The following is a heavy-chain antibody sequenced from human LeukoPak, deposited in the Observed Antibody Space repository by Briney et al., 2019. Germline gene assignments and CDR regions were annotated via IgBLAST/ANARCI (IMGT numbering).Heavy chain of an antibody. J-gene: IGHJ3*02. CDR3: ARARGYAFDI. Sequence: GESLRLSCAASGFTVSSNYMSWVRQAPGKGLEWVSVIYSGGSTYYAGSVKGRFTISRDNSKNTLYLQMNSLRAEDTAVYYCARARGYAFDIWGQGTMATVSS. CDR1: GFTVSSNY. V-gene: IGHV3-53*01. CDR2: IYSGGST.